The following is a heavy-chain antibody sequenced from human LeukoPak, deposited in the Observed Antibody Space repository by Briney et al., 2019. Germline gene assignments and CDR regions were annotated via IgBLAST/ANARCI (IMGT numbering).Heavy chain of an antibody. CDR1: GYSFTSYW. CDR3: ARLPIAAAGTSHFDY. V-gene: IGHV5-51*01. CDR2: IYPGDSDT. Sequence: GESLKISCKGSGYSFTSYWIGWVRQMPGKGLEWMGIIYPGDSDTRYSPSFQGQVTISADKSISTAYPQWSSLKASDTAMYYCARLPIAAAGTSHFDYWGQGTLVTVSS. J-gene: IGHJ4*02. D-gene: IGHD6-13*01.